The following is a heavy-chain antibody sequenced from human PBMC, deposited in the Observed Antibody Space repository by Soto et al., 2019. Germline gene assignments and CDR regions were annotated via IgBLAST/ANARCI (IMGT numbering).Heavy chain of an antibody. CDR3: ASATFYSSQFDY. CDR2: IYSGGST. J-gene: IGHJ4*02. Sequence: EVQLVESGGDLVQPGGSLRISCAASGLTVTSTYMNWVRRAPGKGLEWVSAIYSGGSTYYADSVKGRFTVSRDTAKNTLYLPMHSLRVEDTAVYYCASATFYSSQFDYWGQGTQVTVSS. D-gene: IGHD6-13*01. V-gene: IGHV3-66*01. CDR1: GLTVTSTY.